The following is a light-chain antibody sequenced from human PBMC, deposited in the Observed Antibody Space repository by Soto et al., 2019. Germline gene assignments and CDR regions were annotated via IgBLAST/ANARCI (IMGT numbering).Light chain of an antibody. CDR1: SSDVGGYNY. CDR2: EVS. J-gene: IGLJ1*01. V-gene: IGLV2-8*01. CDR3: SSYAGSNRV. Sequence: QPALTQPPSAAGTPGQSVTISCTGTSSDVGGYNYVSWYQQHPGKAPKLMLYEVSKRPSGVPDRFSGSKSGNTASLTVSGLQAEDEADYYCSSYAGSNRVFGTGTKVTVL.